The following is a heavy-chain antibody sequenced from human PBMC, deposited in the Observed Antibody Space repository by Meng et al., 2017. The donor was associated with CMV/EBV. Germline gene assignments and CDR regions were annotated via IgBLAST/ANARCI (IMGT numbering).Heavy chain of an antibody. J-gene: IGHJ4*02. CDR1: GYTFTGYY. V-gene: IGHV1-2*02. CDR2: INPNSGGT. Sequence: ASVKVSCKASGYTFTGYYMHWVRQAPGQGLEWMGWINPNSGGTNYAQKFQGRVTMTRDTSISTAYMELSRLRSDDTAVYYCARDLEVGVRAGPYFDYWGQGTLVTVSS. CDR3: ARDLEVGVRAGPYFDY. D-gene: IGHD1-26*01.